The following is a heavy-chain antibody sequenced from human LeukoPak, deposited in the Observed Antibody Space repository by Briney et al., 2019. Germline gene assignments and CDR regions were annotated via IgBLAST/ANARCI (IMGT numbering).Heavy chain of an antibody. CDR2: ISGSGGST. CDR3: ATPRGIVVVTAIQGSTPSDY. J-gene: IGHJ4*02. D-gene: IGHD2-21*02. Sequence: PGGSLRLSCAASGFTFSSYAMSWVRQAPGKGLEWVSAISGSGGSTYYTDSVKGRFTISRDNSKNTLYLQMNSLRAEDTAVYYCATPRGIVVVTAIQGSTPSDYWGQGTLVTVSS. V-gene: IGHV3-23*01. CDR1: GFTFSSYA.